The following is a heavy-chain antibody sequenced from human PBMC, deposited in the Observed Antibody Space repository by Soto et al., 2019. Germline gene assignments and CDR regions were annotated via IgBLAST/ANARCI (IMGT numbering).Heavy chain of an antibody. D-gene: IGHD3-22*01. Sequence: SETLSLTCTVSGGSISSGDYSWSWIRQPPGKGLEWIGYIYHSGSTYYNPSLKSRVTISVDTSKNQFSLKLSSVTAADTAVYYCARHVAPKYYYDSSGYYLDYWGQGTLVTVSS. CDR1: GGSISSGDYS. CDR3: ARHVAPKYYYDSSGYYLDY. J-gene: IGHJ4*02. CDR2: IYHSGST. V-gene: IGHV4-30-2*03.